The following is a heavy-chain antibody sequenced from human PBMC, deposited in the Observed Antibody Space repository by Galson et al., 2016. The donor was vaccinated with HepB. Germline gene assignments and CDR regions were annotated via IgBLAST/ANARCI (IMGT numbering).Heavy chain of an antibody. CDR1: GFTFSRYW. V-gene: IGHV3-74*01. J-gene: IGHJ4*02. CDR2: INTDGSRT. D-gene: IGHD6-19*01. Sequence: SLRLSCADSGFTFSRYWMHWVRQAPGKGLVWVSRINTDGSRTSYADSVKGRFTMSRDNAKKTLYLQMNSLRAEDTAVYYCAREDLGLSSGWHGDFDYWGLGTLVTVSS. CDR3: AREDLGLSSGWHGDFDY.